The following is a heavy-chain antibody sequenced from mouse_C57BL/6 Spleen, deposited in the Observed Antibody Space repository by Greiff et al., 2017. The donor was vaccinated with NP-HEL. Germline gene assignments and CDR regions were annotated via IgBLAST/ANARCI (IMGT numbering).Heavy chain of an antibody. D-gene: IGHD2-4*01. J-gene: IGHJ4*01. CDR1: GFNINDYY. Sequence: VQLKESGAELVRPGASVKLSCKASGFNINDYYMHWVKQRPEQSLEWIGRFDPEDGDTEYAQKFQGKATMTADTSSNTAYLQLSSLTTEDTAVNYCTNGLRNYSMDYWGQGTSVTVSS. CDR3: TNGLRNYSMDY. V-gene: IGHV14-1*01. CDR2: FDPEDGDT.